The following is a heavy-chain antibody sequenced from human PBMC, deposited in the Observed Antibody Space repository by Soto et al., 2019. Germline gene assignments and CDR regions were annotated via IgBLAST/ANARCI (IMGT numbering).Heavy chain of an antibody. V-gene: IGHV3-30*18. D-gene: IGHD2-15*01. Sequence: QVQLVESGGGVGQPGGSLRLSCATSGFILSSYAMHWVRQAPGKGLEWVALMSYDETKKYYADSVKGRFTISRDTSKNTLFLQMNNLRVEDTAVYYCAKDRRDGDFMHILVVDFWGQGALVTVSS. CDR2: MSYDETKK. J-gene: IGHJ4*02. CDR1: GFILSSYA. CDR3: AKDRRDGDFMHILVVDF.